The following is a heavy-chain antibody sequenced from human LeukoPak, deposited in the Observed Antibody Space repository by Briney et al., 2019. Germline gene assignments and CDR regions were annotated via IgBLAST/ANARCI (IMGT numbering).Heavy chain of an antibody. D-gene: IGHD6-13*01. CDR2: IYYSGST. V-gene: IGHV4-39*01. CDR3: ARLGSSWTKRYYFDY. Sequence: SETLSLTCTVSGDSISSTSYYWDWIRQPPGKGLEWIGSIYYSGSTYYNPSLKSRVTISVDTSKNQFSLKLSSVTAADTAVYYCARLGSSWTKRYYFDYWGQGTLVTVSS. J-gene: IGHJ4*02. CDR1: GDSISSTSYY.